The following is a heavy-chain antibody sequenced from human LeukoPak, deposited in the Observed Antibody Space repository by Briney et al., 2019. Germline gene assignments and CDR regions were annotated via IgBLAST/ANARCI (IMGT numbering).Heavy chain of an antibody. CDR2: IIPIFGTA. CDR3: ARVALATVTTSCDY. Sequence: ASVKVSCKASGGTFSSYAISWVRQAPGQGLEWMGGIIPIFGTANYAQKLQGRVTMTTDTSTSTAYMELRSLRSDDTAVYYCARVALATVTTSCDYWGQGTLVTVSS. J-gene: IGHJ4*02. CDR1: GGTFSSYA. V-gene: IGHV1-69*05. D-gene: IGHD4-17*01.